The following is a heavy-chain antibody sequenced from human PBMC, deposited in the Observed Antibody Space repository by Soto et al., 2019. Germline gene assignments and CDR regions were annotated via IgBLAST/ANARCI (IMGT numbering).Heavy chain of an antibody. V-gene: IGHV4-59*01. D-gene: IGHD3-9*01. CDR3: ARASQQLRYFDWLVYFDY. Sequence: KLSETLSLTCTVSGGSISSYYWSWIRQPPGKGLEWIGYIYYSGSTNYNPSLKSRVTISVDTSKNQFSLKLSSVTAADTAVYYCARASQQLRYFDWLVYFDYWGQGTLVTVSS. J-gene: IGHJ4*02. CDR1: GGSISSYY. CDR2: IYYSGST.